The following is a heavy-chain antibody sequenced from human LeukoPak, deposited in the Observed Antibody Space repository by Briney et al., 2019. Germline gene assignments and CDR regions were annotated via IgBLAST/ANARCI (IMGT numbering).Heavy chain of an antibody. J-gene: IGHJ4*02. CDR2: IYYSGTT. D-gene: IGHD2-21*02. Sequence: SETLSLTCTVSGGSISSYYWCWFRQPPAKGLEWLGDIYYSGTTNYNPSLQSPVTISIYTSKNQFSLQLSSVTAADTAVYYCPRGGTRDGGHYSDYWGQGTLVTVSS. CDR1: GGSISSYY. CDR3: PRGGTRDGGHYSDY. V-gene: IGHV4-59*01.